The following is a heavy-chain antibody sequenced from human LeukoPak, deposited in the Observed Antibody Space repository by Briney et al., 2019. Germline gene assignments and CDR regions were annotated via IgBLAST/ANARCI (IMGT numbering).Heavy chain of an antibody. Sequence: GGSLRLSCAASEFTFSNYWMTWVRQAPGKGLEWVANIKQDGSEMYYVDSVRGRFTISRDNTKNSLYLQMNSLRAEDTAVYHCARAVGHGFDPWGQGTLATVSS. J-gene: IGHJ5*02. D-gene: IGHD2-2*01. CDR3: ARAVGHGFDP. V-gene: IGHV3-7*03. CDR2: IKQDGSEM. CDR1: EFTFSNYW.